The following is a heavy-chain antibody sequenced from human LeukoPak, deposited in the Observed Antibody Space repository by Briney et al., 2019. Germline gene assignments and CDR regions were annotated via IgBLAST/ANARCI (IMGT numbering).Heavy chain of an antibody. J-gene: IGHJ4*02. CDR3: AKGESLRKIIDY. D-gene: IGHD3-10*01. CDR1: GFTFDDYA. CDR2: INWNGGST. V-gene: IGHV3-20*04. Sequence: GGSLRLSCAASGFTFDDYAMSWVGQAPGKGLEWVSGINWNGGSTGYADSVKGRFTISRDNSKNTLYLQMNSLRAEDTAVYYCAKGESLRKIIDYWGQGTLVTVSS.